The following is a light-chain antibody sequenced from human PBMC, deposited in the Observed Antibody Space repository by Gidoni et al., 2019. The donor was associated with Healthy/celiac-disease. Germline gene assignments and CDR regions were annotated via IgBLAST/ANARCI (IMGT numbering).Light chain of an antibody. J-gene: IGKJ5*01. CDR1: QRVSSY. CDR2: DAS. Sequence: EIVLTQSPATLSLSPGERATLSCRASQRVSSYLAWYQQKPGQAPRLLIYDASNRATGIPARFSGSGSGTDFTLTISSLEPEDFAVYYGKQRSNWPPITFGQGTRLEIK. CDR3: KQRSNWPPIT. V-gene: IGKV3-11*01.